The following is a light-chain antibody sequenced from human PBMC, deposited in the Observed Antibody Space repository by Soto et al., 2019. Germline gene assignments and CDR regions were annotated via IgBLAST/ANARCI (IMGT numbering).Light chain of an antibody. CDR3: QSYDSSLSGYV. J-gene: IGLJ1*01. CDR2: ENN. CDR1: SSNIGAGYE. V-gene: IGLV1-40*01. Sequence: QSVLTQPPSVSEAPGQRVTISCTGSSSNIGAGYEAHWYQQVPGPAPKLLIYENNNRHSGVPDRFSGSKSGTSASLAITWLQAEDEAEYYCQSYDSSLSGYVFGTGTKLTVL.